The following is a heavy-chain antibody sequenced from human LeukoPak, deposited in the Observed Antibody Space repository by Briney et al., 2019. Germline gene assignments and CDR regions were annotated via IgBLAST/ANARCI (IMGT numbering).Heavy chain of an antibody. J-gene: IGHJ5*02. V-gene: IGHV1-2*04. CDR3: ARDGGTTGTDNWFDP. Sequence: ASVKVSCKASGYTFTGHYMHWVRQAPGQGLEWMGWINPNSGGTNYAQKFQGWVTMTRDTSISTAYMELSRLRSDDTAVYYCARDGGTTGTDNWFDPWGQGTPVTVSS. CDR2: INPNSGGT. D-gene: IGHD1-1*01. CDR1: GYTFTGHY.